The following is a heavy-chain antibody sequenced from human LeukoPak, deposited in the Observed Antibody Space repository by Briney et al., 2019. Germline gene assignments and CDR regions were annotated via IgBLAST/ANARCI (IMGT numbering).Heavy chain of an antibody. J-gene: IGHJ4*02. CDR3: AREVTMMVVVITYFDY. V-gene: IGHV4-39*07. Sequence: SETLSLTCTVSGGSISSSSYYWGWIRQPPGKGLEWIGSIYYSGSTYYNPSLKSRVTISVDTSKNQFSLKLSSVTAADTAVYYCAREVTMMVVVITYFDYWGQGTLVTVSS. CDR1: GGSISSSSYY. D-gene: IGHD3-22*01. CDR2: IYYSGST.